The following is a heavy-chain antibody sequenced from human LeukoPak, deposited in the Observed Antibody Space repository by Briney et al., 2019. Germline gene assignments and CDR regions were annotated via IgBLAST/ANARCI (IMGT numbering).Heavy chain of an antibody. V-gene: IGHV3-23*01. CDR3: ARGPNYYYHNFAFDI. D-gene: IGHD3-22*01. J-gene: IGHJ3*02. CDR1: GFTFSNYA. CDR2: IIGSGGST. Sequence: GGSLRLSCAASGFTFSNYAMSWVRQAPGKGLEWVSTIIGSGGSTYYADSVKGRFTISRDNSKNTLYLQMSSLTSDDTAVYYCARGPNYYYHNFAFDIWGQGTMVTVSS.